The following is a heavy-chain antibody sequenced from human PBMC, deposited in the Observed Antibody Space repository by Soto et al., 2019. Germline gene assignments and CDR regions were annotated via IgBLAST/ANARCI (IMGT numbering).Heavy chain of an antibody. Sequence: GASVKVSCKASGDTFSIQAISWVRRAPGQGLEWMGGIIPFFKATNYAQKFQGRVTITADDSTSTAYMDLYSLRSEDTAVYYCARDVSLNYYDVPRYYHDLEVRGQGTTGTVSS. J-gene: IGHJ6*02. V-gene: IGHV1-69*13. CDR1: GDTFSIQA. D-gene: IGHD3-16*01. CDR2: IIPFFKAT. CDR3: ARDVSLNYYDVPRYYHDLEV.